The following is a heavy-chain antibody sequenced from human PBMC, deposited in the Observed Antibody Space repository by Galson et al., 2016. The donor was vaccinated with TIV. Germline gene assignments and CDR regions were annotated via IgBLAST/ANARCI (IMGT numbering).Heavy chain of an antibody. CDR3: ARGHYYDSSGYSFDF. CDR2: MSPSNGNT. CDR1: GYTFTSFD. Sequence: SVKVSCKASGYTFTSFDISWIRQAPGQGLEWMGWMSPSNGNTGYAQKFRGRITMTRHPPTTTVYMELSGRTSEDTAVYYCARGHYYDSSGYSFDFWGQGTLVTVSS. J-gene: IGHJ4*02. V-gene: IGHV1-8*01. D-gene: IGHD3-22*01.